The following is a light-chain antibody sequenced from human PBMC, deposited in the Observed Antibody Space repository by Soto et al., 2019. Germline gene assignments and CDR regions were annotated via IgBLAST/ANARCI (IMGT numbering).Light chain of an antibody. CDR1: QSIRSW. CDR3: QQYNGYPYT. V-gene: IGKV1-5*03. Sequence: DTQMTQSPSTLSASVGDRVTITCRASQSIRSWLAWYQQKPGQAPKLLIRKASTLESGVPSRLSGSGSGTDFTLTISSLKPDDFATYYCQQYNGYPYTFGQGTKLEIK. J-gene: IGKJ2*01. CDR2: KAS.